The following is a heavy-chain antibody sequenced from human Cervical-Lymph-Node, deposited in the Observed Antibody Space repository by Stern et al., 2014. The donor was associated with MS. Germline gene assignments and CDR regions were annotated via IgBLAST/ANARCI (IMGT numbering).Heavy chain of an antibody. CDR3: ARFTTGSYYYFDL. D-gene: IGHD3-22*01. CDR2: IYPGDSDI. J-gene: IGHJ2*01. CDR1: GYSFSSYW. V-gene: IGHV5-51*01. Sequence: EVQLVESGAEMKKPGESLKISCMGSGYSFSSYWIGWGRQMPGKGLEWMGIIYPGDSDIRYSPSFQGQVTISADKSIRTAYLQWRSLRASDTAMYYCARFTTGSYYYFDLWGRGTLITVSS.